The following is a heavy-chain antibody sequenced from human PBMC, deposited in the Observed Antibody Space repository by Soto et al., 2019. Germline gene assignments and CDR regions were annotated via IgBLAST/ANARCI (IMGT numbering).Heavy chain of an antibody. V-gene: IGHV3-48*03. D-gene: IGHD2-8*01. J-gene: IGHJ6*02. CDR2: IGKNGRDI. CDR3: VRAPGPMYYAMDA. CDR1: GFIFSEYE. Sequence: PGGPLRLSCEVSGFIFSEYELNWVRQAPGKGLEWVSYIGKNGRDIYDADSVKCRFNISRDDDNSTQYLEMNSLRAEDAAVYDCVRAPGPMYYAMDAWGQGTMVTVSS.